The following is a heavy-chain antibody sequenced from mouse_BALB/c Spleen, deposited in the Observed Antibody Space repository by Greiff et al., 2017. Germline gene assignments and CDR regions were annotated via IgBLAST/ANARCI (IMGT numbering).Heavy chain of an antibody. CDR2: IYPYNGGT. Sequence: EVQLQQSGPELVKPGASVKISCKASGYTFTDYNMHWVKQSHGKSLEWIGYIYPYNGGTGYNQKFKSKATLTVDNSSSTAYMELRSLTSEDSAVYYCARVSDGNYGYFDVWGAGTTVTVSS. CDR1: GYTFTDYN. V-gene: IGHV1S29*02. D-gene: IGHD2-1*01. J-gene: IGHJ1*01. CDR3: ARVSDGNYGYFDV.